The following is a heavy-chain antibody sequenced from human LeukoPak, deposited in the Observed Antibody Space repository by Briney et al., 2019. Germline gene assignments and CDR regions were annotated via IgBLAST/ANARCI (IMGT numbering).Heavy chain of an antibody. CDR2: IRYDGSNK. Sequence: GGSLRLSCAVSGFTFSGYGKHWVRQAAGKGLEWVAFIRYDGSNKYYADSVKGRFTISRDNSKNTLYLQMNSLRAEDTAVYYCAKEHSNWYNFDYWGQGTLVTVSS. V-gene: IGHV3-30*02. CDR3: AKEHSNWYNFDY. CDR1: GFTFSGYG. J-gene: IGHJ4*02. D-gene: IGHD6-13*01.